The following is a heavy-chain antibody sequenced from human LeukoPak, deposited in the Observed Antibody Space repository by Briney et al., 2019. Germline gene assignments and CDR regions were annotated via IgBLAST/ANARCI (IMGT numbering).Heavy chain of an antibody. Sequence: ASVKVSCRASGYSFTNNYIHWVRQAPGQGLEWMGMIYPRDGSTSYAQRFQDRVTVTRDTSTSTVHMELSGLRAEDTALYYCARDQEGPDYWGQRTLVTVSS. CDR1: GYSFTNNY. CDR2: IYPRDGST. J-gene: IGHJ4*02. CDR3: ARDQEGPDY. V-gene: IGHV1-46*01.